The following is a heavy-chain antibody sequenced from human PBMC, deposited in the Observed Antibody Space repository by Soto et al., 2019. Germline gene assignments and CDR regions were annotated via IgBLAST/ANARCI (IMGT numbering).Heavy chain of an antibody. D-gene: IGHD3-10*01. J-gene: IGHJ4*02. CDR1: GFTFSSYA. CDR2: ISYDGSNK. CDR3: ARSYYYGSGGRNYFDY. Sequence: QVQLVESGGGVVQPGRSLRLSCAASGFTFSSYAMHWVRQAPGKGLEWVAVISYDGSNKYYADSVKGRFTISRDNSKNTLYLQMNSLRAEDMAVYYCARSYYYGSGGRNYFDYWGQGTLVTVSS. V-gene: IGHV3-30-3*01.